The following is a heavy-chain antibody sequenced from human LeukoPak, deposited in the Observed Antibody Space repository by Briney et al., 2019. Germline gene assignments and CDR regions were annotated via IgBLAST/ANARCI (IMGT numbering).Heavy chain of an antibody. D-gene: IGHD3-10*01. CDR3: ATIPLWFGELFIDY. V-gene: IGHV4-59*12. J-gene: IGHJ4*02. CDR1: GGSISSYY. Sequence: PSETLSLTCTVSGGSISSYYWSWIRQPPGKGLEWIGSIYYSGSTYYNPSLKSRVTISVDTSKNQFSLKLSSVTAADTAVYYCATIPLWFGELFIDYWGQGTLVTVSS. CDR2: IYYSGST.